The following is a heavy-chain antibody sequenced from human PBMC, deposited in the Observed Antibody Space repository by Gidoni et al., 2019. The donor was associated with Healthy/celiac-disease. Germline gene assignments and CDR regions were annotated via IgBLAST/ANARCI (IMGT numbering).Heavy chain of an antibody. CDR2: IRGSGGST. D-gene: IGHD6-13*01. CDR1: GFTFSSYA. Sequence: EVQLLESGGGLVQPGGPLRLSCAASGFTFSSYAMSWVRQAPGKGLEWVSAIRGSGGSTYYADSVKGRYTISRDNSKNTLYLQMNSLRAEETAVYYCAKEIREEAGTFDYWGQGTLVTVSS. J-gene: IGHJ4*02. CDR3: AKEIREEAGTFDY. V-gene: IGHV3-23*01.